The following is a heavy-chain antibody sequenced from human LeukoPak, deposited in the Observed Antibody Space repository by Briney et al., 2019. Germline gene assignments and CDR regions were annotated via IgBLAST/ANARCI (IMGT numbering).Heavy chain of an antibody. J-gene: IGHJ6*03. V-gene: IGHV3-23*01. Sequence: PGGSLRLSCAASGFTFSSYAMSWVRQAPGRGLGGVSAISGSGGSTYYADSVKGRFTISRDNSKNTLYLQMNSLRAEDTAVYYCAKGKVVVVPAAMDYYYMDVWGKGTTVTVSS. D-gene: IGHD2-2*01. CDR3: AKGKVVVVPAAMDYYYMDV. CDR2: ISGSGGST. CDR1: GFTFSSYA.